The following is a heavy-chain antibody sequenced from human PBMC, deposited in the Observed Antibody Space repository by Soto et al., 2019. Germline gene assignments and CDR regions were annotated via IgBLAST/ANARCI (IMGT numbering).Heavy chain of an antibody. Sequence: ASVKVSCKASGYTFTGYYMHWVRQAPGQGLEWMGWINPNRGGTNYAQKFQGRVTMTRDTSISTAYMELSRLRSDDTAVYYSATVHSVGAAELVRLRIPWFDPWGQGTLVTVSS. D-gene: IGHD6-6*01. CDR2: INPNRGGT. V-gene: IGHV1-2*02. CDR3: ATVHSVGAAELVRLRIPWFDP. J-gene: IGHJ5*02. CDR1: GYTFTGYY.